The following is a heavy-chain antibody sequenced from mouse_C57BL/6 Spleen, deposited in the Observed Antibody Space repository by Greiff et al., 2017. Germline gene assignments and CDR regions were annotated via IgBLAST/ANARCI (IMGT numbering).Heavy chain of an antibody. Sequence: EVMLVESGGGLVKPGGSLKLSCAASGFTFSSYTMSWVRQTPEKRLEWVATISGGGGNTYYPDSVKGRFTISRDNAKNTLYLQMSSLRSEDTALYYCVKPGSYYGSSWYFDVWGTGTTVTVSS. V-gene: IGHV5-9*01. J-gene: IGHJ1*03. CDR2: ISGGGGNT. D-gene: IGHD1-1*01. CDR3: VKPGSYYGSSWYFDV. CDR1: GFTFSSYT.